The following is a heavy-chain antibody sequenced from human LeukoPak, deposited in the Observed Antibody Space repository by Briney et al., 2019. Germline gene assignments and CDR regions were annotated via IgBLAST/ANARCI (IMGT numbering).Heavy chain of an antibody. V-gene: IGHV1-2*02. J-gene: IGHJ4*02. Sequence: ASVKVSCKAAGYTFTGYYMHWVRQAPGQGLEWMGWINPNSGVTKFAQRFQGRVTMTRDTSTSTAYLDLSSLRSDDTAVYYCATAVLYGGNDFDYWGQGALVTVSS. CDR2: INPNSGVT. D-gene: IGHD5-12*01. CDR1: GYTFTGYY. CDR3: ATAVLYGGNDFDY.